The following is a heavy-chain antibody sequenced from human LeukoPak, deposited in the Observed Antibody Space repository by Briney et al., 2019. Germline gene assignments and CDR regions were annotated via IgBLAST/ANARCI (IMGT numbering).Heavy chain of an antibody. J-gene: IGHJ3*01. CDR3: VRPDRIFGVPAAFDV. Sequence: SVKVSCKASGGSFSDYPINWVRQAPGQGLEWLGGIIPKYSASNYAQAFQGRVTITADESTNTVYMEMSGLRPDDTAVYYCVRPDRIFGVPAAFDVWGQGTLVAVSS. D-gene: IGHD3-3*02. CDR1: GGSFSDYP. CDR2: IIPKYSAS. V-gene: IGHV1-69*13.